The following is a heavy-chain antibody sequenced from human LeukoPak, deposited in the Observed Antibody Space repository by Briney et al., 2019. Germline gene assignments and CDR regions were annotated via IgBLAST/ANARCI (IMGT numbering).Heavy chain of an antibody. V-gene: IGHV1-8*01. CDR3: ARGLPFSSGWYNY. CDR1: GYTFTSFN. CDR2: MNPKSGNT. Sequence: ASLKVSCKPSGYTFTSFNLNWVSHAIGQGLEWMGWMNPKSGNTGDAQKFQGRVTMTRNTAISTAYMGLSSLRSEDTAVYYCARGLPFSSGWYNYCGQGTLVTVSS. D-gene: IGHD6-19*01. J-gene: IGHJ4*02.